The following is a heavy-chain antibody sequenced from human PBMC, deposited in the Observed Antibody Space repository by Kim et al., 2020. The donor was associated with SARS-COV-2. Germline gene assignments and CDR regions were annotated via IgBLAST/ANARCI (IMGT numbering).Heavy chain of an antibody. V-gene: IGHV3-23*01. CDR3: AKGRWGSSGWPFDY. D-gene: IGHD6-19*01. J-gene: IGHJ4*02. Sequence: AEAVKGRFTISIDNSQNTLYLQMNSRRAEDKAVYYCAKGRWGSSGWPFDYWGQGTLVTVSS.